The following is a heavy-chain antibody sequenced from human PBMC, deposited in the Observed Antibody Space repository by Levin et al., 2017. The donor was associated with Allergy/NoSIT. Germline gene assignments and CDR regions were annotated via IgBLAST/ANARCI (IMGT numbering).Heavy chain of an antibody. J-gene: IGHJ4*02. CDR2: IYYSGST. D-gene: IGHD3-10*01. CDR1: GGSISSGDYY. CDR3: ARALSFHYYGSGSYPDY. Sequence: SQTLSLTCTVSGGSISSGDYYWSWIRQPPGKGLEWIGYIYYSGSTYYNPSLKSRVTISVDTSKNQFSLKLSSVTAADTAVYYCARALSFHYYGSGSYPDYWGQGTLVTVSS. V-gene: IGHV4-30-4*01.